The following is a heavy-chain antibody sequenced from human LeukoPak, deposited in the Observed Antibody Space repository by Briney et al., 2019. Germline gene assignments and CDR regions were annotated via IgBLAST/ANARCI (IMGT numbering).Heavy chain of an antibody. Sequence: PSETLSLTCTVSGGSISSGTFYWSWIRQPAGKGLEWIGRIYPSGSTNYNPSLRSRVTISLDTSKNQFSLKLSSVTAADTAVYYCARGPLTHQYYYDSIWSGHYFGYWGQGTLVTVSS. J-gene: IGHJ4*02. CDR1: GGSISSGTFY. CDR3: ARGPLTHQYYYDSIWSGHYFGY. V-gene: IGHV4-61*02. CDR2: IYPSGST. D-gene: IGHD3-22*01.